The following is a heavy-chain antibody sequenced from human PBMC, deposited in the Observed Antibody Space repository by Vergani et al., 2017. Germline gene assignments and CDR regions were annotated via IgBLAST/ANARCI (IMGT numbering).Heavy chain of an antibody. CDR3: AREPPRYVWGSYRYKRFDY. CDR1: GYTFTSYG. D-gene: IGHD3-16*02. J-gene: IGHJ4*02. CDR2: ISAYNGNT. V-gene: IGHV1-18*01. Sequence: QVQLVQSGAEVKKPGASVKVSCKASGYTFTSYGISWVRQAPGQGLEWMGWISAYNGNTNYAQKLQGRVTMTTDTSTSTAYMELRSLRSDDTAVYYCAREPPRYVWGSYRYKRFDYWGQGTLVTVSA.